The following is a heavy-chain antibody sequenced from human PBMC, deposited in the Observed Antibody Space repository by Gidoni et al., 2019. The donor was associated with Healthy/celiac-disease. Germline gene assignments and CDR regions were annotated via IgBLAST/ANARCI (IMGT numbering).Heavy chain of an antibody. J-gene: IGHJ3*02. Sequence: QVQLQESGPGLVKPSQTLSLTCTVSGGSISSGGYYWSWIRQHPGKGLEWIGYIYYSGSTYYNPSLKSRVTISVDTSKNQFSLKLSSVTAADTAVYYCAREYRGRIAAAGVDAFDIWGQGTMVTVSS. D-gene: IGHD6-13*01. CDR2: IYYSGST. CDR1: GGSISSGGYY. CDR3: AREYRGRIAAAGVDAFDI. V-gene: IGHV4-31*03.